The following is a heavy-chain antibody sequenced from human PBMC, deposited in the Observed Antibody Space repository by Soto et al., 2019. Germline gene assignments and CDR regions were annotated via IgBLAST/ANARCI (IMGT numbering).Heavy chain of an antibody. CDR2: IYSGGDT. D-gene: IGHD4-17*01. Sequence: EAHLVGSGGGLVQPGGSLRLSCAASGFAVSANYLSWVRQAPGKGLEWVSLIYSGGDTDYADSVRGRFTISRDNSKNTIYLQMNSLKAEDTAVYYCATRMTTAPYWGQGALVNVSS. J-gene: IGHJ4*02. CDR3: ATRMTTAPY. CDR1: GFAVSANY. V-gene: IGHV3-66*01.